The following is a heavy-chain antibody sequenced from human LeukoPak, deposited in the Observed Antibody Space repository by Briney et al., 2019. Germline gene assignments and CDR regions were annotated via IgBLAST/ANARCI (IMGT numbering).Heavy chain of an antibody. CDR1: GGTFSSYA. V-gene: IGHV1-69*13. D-gene: IGHD6-13*01. J-gene: IGHJ4*02. CDR2: IIPIFGTA. Sequence: GASVKVSCKASGGTFSSYAIGWVRQAPGQGLEWMGGIIPIFGTANYAQKFQGRVTITADESTSTAYMELSSLRSEDTAVYYCATGIAAAVLLYWGQGTLVTVSS. CDR3: ATGIAAAVLLY.